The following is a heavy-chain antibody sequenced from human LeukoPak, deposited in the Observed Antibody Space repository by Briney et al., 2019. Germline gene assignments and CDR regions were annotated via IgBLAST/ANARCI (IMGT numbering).Heavy chain of an antibody. CDR2: IRYDGSNK. CDR1: GFTFSSYG. V-gene: IGHV3-30*02. CDR3: AKRVTSTTAADL. D-gene: IGHD2-2*01. Sequence: GGSLRLSCAASGFTFSSYGMHWVRQAPGKGLEWVAFIRYDGSNKYYADSVKGRFAISRDNSKNTLSLQMNSLRAEDTAVYFCAKRVTSTTAADLWGQGTTVTVSS. J-gene: IGHJ3*01.